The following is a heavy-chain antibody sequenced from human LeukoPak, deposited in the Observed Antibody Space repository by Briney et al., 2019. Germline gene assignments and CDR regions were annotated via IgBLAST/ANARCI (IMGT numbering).Heavy chain of an antibody. V-gene: IGHV1-8*01. Sequence: GASVRVSCKASGYTFTNFDINWVRQAPGQGLEWLGWMNPDSGNSGSAHKFQGRVTMTRDTSTSTAYIELTSLRSDDTAVYYCARDNSVGDYAWWFDPWGQGTLVTVSS. CDR3: ARDNSVGDYAWWFDP. CDR2: MNPDSGNS. J-gene: IGHJ5*02. CDR1: GYTFTNFD. D-gene: IGHD1-26*01.